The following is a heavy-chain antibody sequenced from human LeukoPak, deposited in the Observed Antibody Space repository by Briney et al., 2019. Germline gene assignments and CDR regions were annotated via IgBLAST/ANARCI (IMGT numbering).Heavy chain of an antibody. CDR2: IYYSGST. CDR1: HYSISSGYY. V-gene: IGHV4-59*01. J-gene: IGHJ4*02. CDR3: ARVVGSYPDAGRGFFDY. D-gene: IGHD3-16*02. Sequence: PSETLSLTCTVSHYSISSGYYWGWIRQPPGKGLEWIGYIYYSGSTNYNPSLKSRVTISVDTSKNQFSLKLSSVTAADTAVYYCARVVGSYPDAGRGFFDYWGQGTLVTVSS.